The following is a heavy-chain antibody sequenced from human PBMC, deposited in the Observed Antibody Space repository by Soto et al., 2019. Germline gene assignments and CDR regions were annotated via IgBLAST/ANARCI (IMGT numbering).Heavy chain of an antibody. V-gene: IGHV3-48*04. Sequence: GGSLRLSCAASGFTFSSYSMNWVRQAPGKGLEWVSYISSSSSTIYYADSVKGRFTISRDNAKNSLYLQMNSLRAEDTAVYYCARDMVGEYYYGSGYYYYYGMDVWGQGTTVTVSS. CDR1: GFTFSSYS. CDR3: ARDMVGEYYYGSGYYYYYGMDV. D-gene: IGHD3-10*01. J-gene: IGHJ6*02. CDR2: ISSSSSTI.